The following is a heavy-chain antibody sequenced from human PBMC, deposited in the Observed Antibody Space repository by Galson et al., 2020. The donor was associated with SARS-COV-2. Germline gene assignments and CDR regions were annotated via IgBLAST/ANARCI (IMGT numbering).Heavy chain of an antibody. CDR3: ARDKGIMFISEYFDY. Sequence: NSGGSLRLSCAASGFTFSSYSMNWLRQAPGKGLEWVSSITGSSRYMYYADPEKGRFTISRDNAKNSLYLQIDSLRADDTAVYYCARDKGIMFISEYFDYWGQGTLGAVSS. V-gene: IGHV3-21*01. CDR1: GFTFSSYS. CDR2: ITGSSRYM. D-gene: IGHD2-21*01. J-gene: IGHJ4*02.